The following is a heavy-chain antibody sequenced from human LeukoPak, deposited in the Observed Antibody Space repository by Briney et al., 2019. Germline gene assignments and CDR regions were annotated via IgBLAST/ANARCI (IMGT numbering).Heavy chain of an antibody. CDR3: AKAPWGSGWYVAY. CDR1: GFTFSSYA. J-gene: IGHJ4*02. V-gene: IGHV3-23*01. CDR2: ISGSGGST. Sequence: GGSLRLSCAASGFTFSSYAMSWVRQAPGKGLEWVSAISGSGGSTYYAGSVKGRFTISRDNTKNTLYLQMNSLRAEDTAVYYCAKAPWGSGWYVAYWGQGTLVTVSS. D-gene: IGHD6-19*01.